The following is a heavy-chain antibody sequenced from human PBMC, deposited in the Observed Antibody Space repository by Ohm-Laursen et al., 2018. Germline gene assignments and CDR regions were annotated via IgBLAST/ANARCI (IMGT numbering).Heavy chain of an antibody. Sequence: ASVKASCKASGYTFTDYYMHWVRQAPGQGLEWMGWISPNSGGTNYAQKFQGRVTMTRDTSISTAYMELSSLRSDDTAVYYCARVLPQAQFSLDYWGQGTLVTVSS. J-gene: IGHJ4*02. CDR1: GYTFTDYY. V-gene: IGHV1-2*02. D-gene: IGHD2/OR15-2a*01. CDR2: ISPNSGGT. CDR3: ARVLPQAQFSLDY.